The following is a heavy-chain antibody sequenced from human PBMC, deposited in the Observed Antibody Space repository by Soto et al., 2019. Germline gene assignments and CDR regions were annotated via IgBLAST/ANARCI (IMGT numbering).Heavy chain of an antibody. Sequence: PGGSLRLSCAASGFTFSNAWMSWVRQAPGKGLEWVGRIKSKTDGGTTDYAAPVKGRFTISRDDSKNTLYLQMNSLKTEDTAVYYCTTDATGTTRHDWFDPWGQGTLVTVSS. CDR2: IKSKTDGGTT. D-gene: IGHD1-7*01. CDR3: TTDATGTTRHDWFDP. V-gene: IGHV3-15*01. J-gene: IGHJ5*02. CDR1: GFTFSNAW.